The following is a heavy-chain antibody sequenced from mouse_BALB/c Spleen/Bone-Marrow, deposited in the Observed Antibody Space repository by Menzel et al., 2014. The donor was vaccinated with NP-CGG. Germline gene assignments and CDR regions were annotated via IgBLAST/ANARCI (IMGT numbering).Heavy chain of an antibody. D-gene: IGHD1-2*01. Sequence: VQLQQSGAELVKPGASVKLSCTASGFNIKDTYMHWVKQSPEQGLEWMGRIDPANGNTKYDPKFQGKATITADTSSNTAYLQLSSLTSEDTAVYYCATSTAGFAYWGQGTLVTVSA. CDR2: IDPANGNT. J-gene: IGHJ3*01. V-gene: IGHV14-3*02. CDR1: GFNIKDTY. CDR3: ATSTAGFAY.